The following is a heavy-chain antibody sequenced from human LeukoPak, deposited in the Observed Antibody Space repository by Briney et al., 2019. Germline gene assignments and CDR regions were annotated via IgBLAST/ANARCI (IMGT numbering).Heavy chain of an antibody. CDR2: IHIDGSDT. CDR3: ARAPPGTYGMDV. Sequence: GGSLRLSCAASGFTFRSYLIHWVRQAPGKWLVWVSRIHIDGSDTTYADSVQGRFTISRDNAKNTLYLQMNSLRAEDTAVYYCARAPPGTYGMDVWGQGTTVTVSS. J-gene: IGHJ6*02. V-gene: IGHV3-74*01. CDR1: GFTFRSYL.